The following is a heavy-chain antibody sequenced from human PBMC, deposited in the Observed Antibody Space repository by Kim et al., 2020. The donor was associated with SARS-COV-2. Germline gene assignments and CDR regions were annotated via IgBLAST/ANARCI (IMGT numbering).Heavy chain of an antibody. V-gene: IGHV1-46*01. CDR2: INPSVVST. Sequence: ASVKVSCKASGYTFTSYYMHWVRQAPGQGLEWMGIINPSVVSTSYAQKFQGRVTMTGDTSPSPVYMDLRGLRSEDPAVFSCGRGEVFLWFGEFSYGLDAW. D-gene: IGHD3-10*01. J-gene: IGHJ6*01. CDR1: GYTFTSYY. CDR3: GRGEVFLWFGEFSYGLDA.